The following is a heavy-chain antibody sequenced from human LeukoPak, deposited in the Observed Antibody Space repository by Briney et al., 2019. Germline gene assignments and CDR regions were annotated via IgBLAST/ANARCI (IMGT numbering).Heavy chain of an antibody. CDR3: ARVGGAARSYFDY. J-gene: IGHJ4*02. CDR1: GYTFTGYY. V-gene: IGHV1-2*02. Sequence: ASVKVSCKASGYTFTGYYMHWVRRAPGQGPEWMGWINPNSGGTNYAQKFQGRVTMTRDTSISTAYMELSRLRSDDTAVYYCARVGGAARSYFDYWGQGTLVTVSS. D-gene: IGHD6-6*01. CDR2: INPNSGGT.